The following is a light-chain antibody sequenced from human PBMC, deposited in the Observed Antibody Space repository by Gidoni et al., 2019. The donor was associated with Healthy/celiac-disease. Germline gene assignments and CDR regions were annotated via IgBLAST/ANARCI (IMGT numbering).Light chain of an antibody. J-gene: IGKJ2*01. Sequence: EIVMTQSPATLSVSPGERATLSRRASQSVSSNLAWYQQKTGQAPRLLIYGAATRATGSPARFSGSGSGTEFTLTISSLPSEDFAVYYCQQYNNWPPTFGQGTKLEIK. V-gene: IGKV3-15*01. CDR2: GAA. CDR3: QQYNNWPPT. CDR1: QSVSSN.